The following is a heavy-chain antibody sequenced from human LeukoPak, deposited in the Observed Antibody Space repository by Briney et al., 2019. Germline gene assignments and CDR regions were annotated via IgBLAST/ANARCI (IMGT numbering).Heavy chain of an antibody. V-gene: IGHV3-74*01. Sequence: PGGCLRLSCAASGFTFSSYWMHWVRQAPGKGLVWVSRINSDGSSTSYADSVKGRFTISRDNAKNTLYLQMNSLRAEDTAVYYCARDQAGVRGAKEGGAFDIWGQGTMVTVSS. D-gene: IGHD3-10*01. CDR2: INSDGSST. CDR3: ARDQAGVRGAKEGGAFDI. CDR1: GFTFSSYW. J-gene: IGHJ3*02.